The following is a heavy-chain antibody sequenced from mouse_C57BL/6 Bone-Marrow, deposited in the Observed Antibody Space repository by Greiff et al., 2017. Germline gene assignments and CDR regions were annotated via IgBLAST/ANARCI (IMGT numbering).Heavy chain of an antibody. CDR2: INYDGSST. Sequence: DVKLQESEGGLVQPGSSMKLSCTASGFTFSDYYMAWVRQVPEKGLEWVANINYDGSSTYYLDSLKGRFIISRDNAKNILYLQMSSLKSEDTATYYCARAYGNYEWYFDVWGTGTTVTVSS. D-gene: IGHD2-10*02. CDR1: GFTFSDYY. J-gene: IGHJ1*03. V-gene: IGHV5-16*01. CDR3: ARAYGNYEWYFDV.